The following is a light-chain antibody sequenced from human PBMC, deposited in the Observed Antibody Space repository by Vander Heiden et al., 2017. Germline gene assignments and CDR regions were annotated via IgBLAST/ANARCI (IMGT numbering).Light chain of an antibody. J-gene: IGLJ3*02. V-gene: IGLV3-9*01. Sequence: SYELTQPLSVSVALGQTARIPCGGNNIGSKNMYWYQQKPGQAPLLVILRDRDRPSGIPARFSGSNSGTTATLTISRAQAGDEAYYYCQVWDSNTGVFGGGTKLTVL. CDR3: QVWDSNTGV. CDR2: RDR. CDR1: NIGSKN.